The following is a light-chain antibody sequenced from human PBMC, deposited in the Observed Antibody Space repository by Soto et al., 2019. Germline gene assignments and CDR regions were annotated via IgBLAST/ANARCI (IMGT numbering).Light chain of an antibody. CDR2: AAS. J-gene: IGKJ4*01. Sequence: EIVMTQSPATLSVSPGERATLSCRASQSVSSNLAWYQQKFGQAPRLLIHAASSRATGIPDRFSGSGSGTDFTLTISRLEPEDFAVYYCQQYGSSPLTFGGGTKVDIK. CDR1: QSVSSN. V-gene: IGKV3-20*01. CDR3: QQYGSSPLT.